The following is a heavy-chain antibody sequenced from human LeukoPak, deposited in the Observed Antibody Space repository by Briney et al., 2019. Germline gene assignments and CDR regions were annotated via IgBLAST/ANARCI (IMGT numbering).Heavy chain of an antibody. D-gene: IGHD1-26*01. J-gene: IGHJ3*02. V-gene: IGHV1-2*02. CDR1: GYTFTGYY. CDR3: ARSEIIVGATGDAFDI. Sequence: GASVKVSCKXSGYTFTGYYMHWVRQAPGQGLERMGWINPNSGGTNYAQKFQGRVTMTRDTSISTAYMELSRLRSDDTAVYYCARSEIIVGATGDAFDIWGQGTMVTVSS. CDR2: INPNSGGT.